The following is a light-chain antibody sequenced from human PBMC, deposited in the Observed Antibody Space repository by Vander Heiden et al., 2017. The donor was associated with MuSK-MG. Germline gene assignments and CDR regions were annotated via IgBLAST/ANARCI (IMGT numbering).Light chain of an antibody. Sequence: EIVMTQSPATLSASPGERATLSCRASQSIGTNLAWYQQKPGQAPRLLIFGASTRATGIPARFSGSGSGTEFTLTISSLQSEDFAVYYCQQCDNWPPIIFGQGTLLEIK. CDR1: QSIGTN. J-gene: IGKJ5*01. CDR3: QQCDNWPPII. V-gene: IGKV3D-15*01. CDR2: GAS.